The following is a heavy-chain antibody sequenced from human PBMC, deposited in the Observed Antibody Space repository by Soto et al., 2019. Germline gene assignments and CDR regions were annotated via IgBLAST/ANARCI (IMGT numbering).Heavy chain of an antibody. J-gene: IGHJ4*02. CDR1: GFTFSSYN. D-gene: IGHD2-15*01. CDR2: ISRSGDRT. Sequence: EVQLVESGEGLVQPGGSLRLSCAASGFTFSSYNIHWIRQAPGKGLEFVSAISRSGDRTYYADSVKGRFTITRDNSKNTVWLQMGSLRAEDMAVYYCARARCSCGQCYYFDYWGRGALVSVSS. CDR3: ARARCSCGQCYYFDY. V-gene: IGHV3-64*02.